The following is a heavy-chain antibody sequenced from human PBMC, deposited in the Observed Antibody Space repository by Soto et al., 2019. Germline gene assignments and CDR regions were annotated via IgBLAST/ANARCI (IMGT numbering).Heavy chain of an antibody. J-gene: IGHJ3*02. V-gene: IGHV3-30*18. D-gene: IGHD2-21*02. CDR2: ISYDGSNK. CDR3: AKIPHIVVVTAHDAFDI. CDR1: GFTFSSYG. Sequence: GGSLRLSCAASGFTFSSYGRHWVRQAPGKGLEWVAVISYDGSNKYYADSVKGRFTISRENSKNTLYLQMNSLRAEDTAVYYCAKIPHIVVVTAHDAFDIWGQGTMVT.